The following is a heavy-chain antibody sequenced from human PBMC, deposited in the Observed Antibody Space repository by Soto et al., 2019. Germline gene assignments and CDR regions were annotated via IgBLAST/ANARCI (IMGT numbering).Heavy chain of an antibody. J-gene: IGHJ4*02. CDR1: GYTFTSYG. V-gene: IGHV1-18*04. CDR3: ATDRVFDYYGSGSYYSY. D-gene: IGHD3-10*01. CDR2: ISAYNGNT. Sequence: ASVKVSCKASGYTFTSYGISWVRQAPGQGLEWMGWISAYNGNTNYAQKLQGRVTMTTDTSTSTAYMELRSLRSDDTAVYYCATDRVFDYYGSGSYYSYWGQGTLVTVYS.